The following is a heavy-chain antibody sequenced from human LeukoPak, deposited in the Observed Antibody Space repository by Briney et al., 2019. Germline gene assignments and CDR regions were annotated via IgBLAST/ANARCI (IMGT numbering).Heavy chain of an antibody. J-gene: IGHJ6*04. V-gene: IGHV1-24*01. CDR2: FDPEDGET. CDR3: ATTDPRFYSNYVYYYGMDV. CDR1: GYTLTELS. D-gene: IGHD4-11*01. Sequence: EASVKVSCKASGYTLTELSMHWVRQAPGKGLEWMGGFDPEDGETIYAQKFQGRVTMTEDTSTDTAYMELSSLRSEDTAVYYCATTDPRFYSNYVYYYGMDVWGKGTTVTVSS.